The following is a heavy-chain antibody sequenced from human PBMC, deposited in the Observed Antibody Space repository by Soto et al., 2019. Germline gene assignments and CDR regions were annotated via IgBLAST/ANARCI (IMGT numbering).Heavy chain of an antibody. CDR1: GGSFSGYY. D-gene: IGHD2-2*01. CDR3: AGGVRYCSSTRCYYPDWFDP. V-gene: IGHV4-34*01. CDR2: INHSGST. Sequence: QVQLQQWGAGLLKPSETLSLTCAVYGGSFSGYYWSWIRQPPGKGLEWIGEINHSGSTNYNPSLKSRVTISVDTAKNQFSLKLSSVTAADTAVYYCAGGVRYCSSTRCYYPDWFDPWGQGTLVTVSS. J-gene: IGHJ5*02.